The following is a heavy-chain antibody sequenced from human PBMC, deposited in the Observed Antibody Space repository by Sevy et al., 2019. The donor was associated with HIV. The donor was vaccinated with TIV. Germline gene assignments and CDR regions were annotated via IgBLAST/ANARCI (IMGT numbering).Heavy chain of an antibody. Sequence: GGSLRLSCAASGFTFDDYAMHWVRQAPGKGLEWVSGISWNSGSIGYADSVKGRFTISRDNAKNSLYLQMNSLRAEDTALYYCEKGRHYGGNFEGVGAFDIWGQGTMVTVSS. CDR3: EKGRHYGGNFEGVGAFDI. CDR1: GFTFDDYA. J-gene: IGHJ3*02. D-gene: IGHD4-17*01. CDR2: ISWNSGSI. V-gene: IGHV3-9*01.